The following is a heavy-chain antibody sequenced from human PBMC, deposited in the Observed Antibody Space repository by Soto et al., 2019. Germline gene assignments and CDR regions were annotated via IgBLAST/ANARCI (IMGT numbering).Heavy chain of an antibody. CDR2: ILYDGSNK. CDR1: GFTFSNYG. Sequence: QVQLVESGGGVVQPGRSLRLSCAASGFTFSNYGMHWARQAPGKGLEWVAAILYDGSNKYYTDSVKGRFTISRDNSKNTLHLQMNSLRAEDTAVYYCAGGTYYFDYTGQGTVVTVSS. CDR3: AGGTYYFDY. V-gene: IGHV3-33*01. J-gene: IGHJ4*02. D-gene: IGHD1-26*01.